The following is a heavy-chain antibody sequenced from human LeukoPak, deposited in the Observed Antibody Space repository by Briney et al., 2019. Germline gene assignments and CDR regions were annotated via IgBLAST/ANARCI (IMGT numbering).Heavy chain of an antibody. J-gene: IGHJ6*03. CDR1: GYTFTSYG. Sequence: GASVKVSCKASGYTFTSYGISWVRQAPGQGLEWMGWISAYNGNTNYAQKLQGRVTMTTDTSTSTAYMELRSLRSEDTAVYYCAREGTHYDILTGSRRGEPYYYMDVWGKGTTVTVSS. CDR2: ISAYNGNT. V-gene: IGHV1-18*01. D-gene: IGHD3-9*01. CDR3: AREGTHYDILTGSRRGEPYYYMDV.